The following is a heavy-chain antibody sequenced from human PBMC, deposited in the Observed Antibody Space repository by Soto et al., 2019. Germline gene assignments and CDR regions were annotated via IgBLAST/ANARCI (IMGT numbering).Heavy chain of an antibody. CDR3: ARDRDSGYDSYFDY. J-gene: IGHJ4*02. D-gene: IGHD5-12*01. CDR1: GGTVSSYA. V-gene: IGHV1-69*13. Sequence: ASVKVSCKASGGTVSSYAIGGLRQAPGQGLECRGGIIPLFGTANYAQKFQGRDPNTADESTSTAYTELRSLRSEVTAADYRARDRDSGYDSYFDYWGRRTMVDVSS. CDR2: IIPLFGTA.